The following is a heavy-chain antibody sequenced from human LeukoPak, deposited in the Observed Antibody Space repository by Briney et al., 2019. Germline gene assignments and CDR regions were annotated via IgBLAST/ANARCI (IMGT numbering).Heavy chain of an antibody. CDR3: AREDRRFGELPDY. J-gene: IGHJ4*02. D-gene: IGHD3-10*01. CDR2: IIPIFGTA. Sequence: ASVKVSCKASGGTFSSYAISWVRQAPGQGLEWMGGIIPIFGTANYAQKFQGRVTITADESTSTDYMELSSLRSEDTAVYYCAREDRRFGELPDYWGQGTLVTVSS. CDR1: GGTFSSYA. V-gene: IGHV1-69*13.